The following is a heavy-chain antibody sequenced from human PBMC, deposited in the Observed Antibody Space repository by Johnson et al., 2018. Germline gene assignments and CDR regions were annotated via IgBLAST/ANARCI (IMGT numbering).Heavy chain of an antibody. CDR2: ISRDGGST. CDR3: AKGDYYDSSGTSDDAFDI. D-gene: IGHD3-22*01. CDR1: GFTFDDYA. J-gene: IGHJ3*02. V-gene: IGHV3-43D*03. Sequence: VQLQESGGVVVQPGGSLRLSCAASGFTFDDYAMHWVRQAPGKGLEWVSLISRDGGSTYYADSVKGRFTISRDNSKNSLYLQMNSLRVEDTALYYCAKGDYYDSSGTSDDAFDIWGQGTMVTVSS.